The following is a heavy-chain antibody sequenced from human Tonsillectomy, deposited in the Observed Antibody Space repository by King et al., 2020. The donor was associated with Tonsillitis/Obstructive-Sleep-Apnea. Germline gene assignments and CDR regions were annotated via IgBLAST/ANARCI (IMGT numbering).Heavy chain of an antibody. CDR1: GGSISSSSYY. CDR2: IYYSGST. J-gene: IGHJ6*03. Sequence: MQLQESGPRLVKPSETLSLTCTVSGGSISSSSYYWGWIRQPPGKGLEWIGNIYYSGSTYYNPSLKSRITISADMSKNKFSMKLSSVTAADTAVYYCARLGRSGRWHKDILLYYYYYMDVWGKGTTVTVSS. D-gene: IGHD3-10*01. CDR3: ARLGRSGRWHKDILLYYYYYMDV. V-gene: IGHV4-39*01.